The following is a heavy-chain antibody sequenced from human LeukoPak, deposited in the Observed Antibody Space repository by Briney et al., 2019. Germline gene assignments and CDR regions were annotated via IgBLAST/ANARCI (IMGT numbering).Heavy chain of an antibody. CDR3: ARGAYSESYSDY. Sequence: GGSLRLSCAASEFTFSSYAMHWVRQAPGKGLEWVAVISYDGSNKYYADSVKGRFTISRDNSKNTLYLQMNSLRAEDTAVYYCARGAYSESYSDYWGQGTLVTVSS. D-gene: IGHD1-26*01. CDR2: ISYDGSNK. J-gene: IGHJ4*02. CDR1: EFTFSSYA. V-gene: IGHV3-30-3*01.